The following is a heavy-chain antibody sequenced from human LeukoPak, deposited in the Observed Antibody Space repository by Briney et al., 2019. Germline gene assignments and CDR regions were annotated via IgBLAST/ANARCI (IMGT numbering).Heavy chain of an antibody. V-gene: IGHV3-23*01. CDR1: GFTFSNAW. CDR2: IRPSGDNT. J-gene: IGHJ4*02. Sequence: GGSLRLSCAASGFTFSNAWMSWVRQAPGRGLEWVSSIRPSGDNTYYADSVKGRFTISRDNSKNTLYLEVISLTAEDTAVYYCAKDDAWLRFGEWSQGTLVTVSS. CDR3: AKDDAWLRFGE. D-gene: IGHD3-10*01.